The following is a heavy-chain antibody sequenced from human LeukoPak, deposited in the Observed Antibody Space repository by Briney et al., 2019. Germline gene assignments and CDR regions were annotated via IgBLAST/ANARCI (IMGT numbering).Heavy chain of an antibody. D-gene: IGHD6-19*01. CDR1: GFTFIIYA. CDR2: ISDYGGST. CDR3: VNLGQWLVPDYYYGVDV. V-gene: IGHV3-64D*06. Sequence: GGSLRLSCSASGFTFIIYAMHWVRQAPGKGLEYVSGISDYGGSTYYTDSVKGRFTISRDNSKNTLYLQMSSLTPEDTARYYCVNLGQWLVPDYYYGVDVWGQGTTVTVSS. J-gene: IGHJ6*02.